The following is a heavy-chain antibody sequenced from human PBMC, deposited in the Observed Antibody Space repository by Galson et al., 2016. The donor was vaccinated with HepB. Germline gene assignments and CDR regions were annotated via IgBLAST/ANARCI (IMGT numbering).Heavy chain of an antibody. CDR2: TYYMSQWYY. CDR3: ARDSPGNSFFDY. J-gene: IGHJ4*02. D-gene: IGHD4-23*01. V-gene: IGHV6-1*01. Sequence: CAISGDSVSSYTGVWNWIRQSPSRGLEWLGRTYYMSQWYYHYAESVKGRITIYPDTSKNHFSLRLTSVTPEDTAVYYCARDSPGNSFFDYWSQGTLVTVSS. CDR1: GDSVSSYTGV.